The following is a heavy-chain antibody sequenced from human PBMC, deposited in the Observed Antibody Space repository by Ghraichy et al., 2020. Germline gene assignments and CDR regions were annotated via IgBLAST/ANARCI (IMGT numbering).Heavy chain of an antibody. V-gene: IGHV4-38-2*02. J-gene: IGHJ4*02. CDR2: IHHTGST. Sequence: SETLPLTCTVSGYSITSGAHWGWFRQPPGKGLEWLGCIHHTGSTYYNPSLNSRVTISLDTSKNQFSLNLNSVTAADTAVYYCARDPPDFWGQGTLVTVSS. CDR3: ARDPPDF. CDR1: GYSITSGAH.